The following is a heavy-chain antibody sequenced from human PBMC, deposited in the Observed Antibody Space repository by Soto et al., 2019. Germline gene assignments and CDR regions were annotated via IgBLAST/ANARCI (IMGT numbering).Heavy chain of an antibody. J-gene: IGHJ4*02. CDR1: GYTFTSYA. D-gene: IGHD2-21*02. V-gene: IGHV1-3*05. CDR3: ARSIVVVTALDY. Sequence: QVQLVQSGAEEKKPGASVKVSCKASGYTFTSYAMHWVRQAPGQRLEWMGWINAGNGNTKYSQKFQGRVTITRDTSASTAHMELSSLRSADTAVYYCARSIVVVTALDYWGQGTLVTVSS. CDR2: INAGNGNT.